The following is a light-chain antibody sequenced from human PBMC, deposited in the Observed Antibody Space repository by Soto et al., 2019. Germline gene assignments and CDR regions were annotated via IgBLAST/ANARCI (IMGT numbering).Light chain of an antibody. CDR3: QQRSDRLPIT. V-gene: IGKV3-11*01. Sequence: DIALTQSPGTLSLSPGERATLSWKSSQSVSSHLAWYQQKPGQAPRLVIYDASKRPTGIPARFSGSGSGTDFTLTISSLEPEDSAVYYCQQRSDRLPITLCQGTRLEI. CDR2: DAS. J-gene: IGKJ5*01. CDR1: QSVSSH.